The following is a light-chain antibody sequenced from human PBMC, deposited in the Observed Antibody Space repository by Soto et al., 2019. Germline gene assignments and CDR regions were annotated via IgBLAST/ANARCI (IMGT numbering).Light chain of an antibody. Sequence: DIQMTQSPSSLSASVGDRVTITCRASQSISSYLNWYQQKPGKAPKLLIYGASNLQSGLPSRFSGSGSVTEFTLTISSLQPEDFATYHCQQSYSIPSFGQGTRLEMK. V-gene: IGKV1-39*01. CDR1: QSISSY. CDR3: QQSYSIPS. CDR2: GAS. J-gene: IGKJ5*01.